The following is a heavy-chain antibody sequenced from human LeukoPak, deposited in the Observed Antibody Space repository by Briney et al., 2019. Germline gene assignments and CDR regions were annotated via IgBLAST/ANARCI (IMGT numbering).Heavy chain of an antibody. CDR3: ARDLSPRDYDILTGYYKGGY. J-gene: IGHJ4*02. Sequence: GGSLRLSCAASGFTFSSYWMHWVRQAPGKGLVWVSRINSDGSSTSYADSVKGRFTISRDNAKNTLYLQMNGLRAEDTAVYYCARDLSPRDYDILTGYYKGGYWGQGTLVTVSS. D-gene: IGHD3-9*01. CDR1: GFTFSSYW. V-gene: IGHV3-74*01. CDR2: INSDGSST.